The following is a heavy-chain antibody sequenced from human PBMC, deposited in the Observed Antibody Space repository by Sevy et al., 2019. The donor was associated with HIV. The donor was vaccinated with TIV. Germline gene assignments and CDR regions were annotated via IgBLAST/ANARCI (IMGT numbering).Heavy chain of an antibody. CDR1: GFTFSDHY. CDR2: TRNKADGYTT. CDR3: ATQAGIAAAGRVFDY. V-gene: IGHV3-72*01. D-gene: IGHD6-13*01. J-gene: IGHJ4*02. Sequence: GGSLRLSCVASGFTFSDHYMEWVRQAPGKGLEWVGRTRNKADGYTTEYAASVKGRFTISRDGSKNSLYVQMNSLKAEDTAVYYCATQAGIAAAGRVFDYWGQGTLVTVSS.